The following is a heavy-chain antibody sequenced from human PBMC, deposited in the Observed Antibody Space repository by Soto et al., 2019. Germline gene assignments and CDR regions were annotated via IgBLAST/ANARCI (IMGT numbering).Heavy chain of an antibody. CDR1: GYPFTSYD. CDR3: ARRTIAHWYFDL. CDR2: MNGDRDNT. J-gene: IGHJ2*01. V-gene: IGHV1-8*01. D-gene: IGHD1-1*01. Sequence: QVQLVQSGAEVKKPGASVKVSCKASGYPFTSYDINWVRLAPGQGLEWMGWMNGDRDNTGCRQKFQGRLTMTKDTSKNTAYMELSSLTSEDTAVYFCARRTIAHWYFDLWGRGTLVTVSS.